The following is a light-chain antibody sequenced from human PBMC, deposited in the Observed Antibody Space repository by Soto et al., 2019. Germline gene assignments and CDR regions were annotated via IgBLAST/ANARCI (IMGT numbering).Light chain of an antibody. CDR1: SSDVGAYNY. J-gene: IGLJ1*01. CDR2: EVS. V-gene: IGLV2-14*01. CDR3: SSYTGDYTLV. Sequence: QSALAQPASVSGSPGQSIAISCTGTSSDVGAYNYVSWYQQHPVNAPKLIVHEVSDRPSGVSDRFSGSKSGNTASLTISGLQAEDEADYYCSSYTGDYTLVVGTGTKLTVL.